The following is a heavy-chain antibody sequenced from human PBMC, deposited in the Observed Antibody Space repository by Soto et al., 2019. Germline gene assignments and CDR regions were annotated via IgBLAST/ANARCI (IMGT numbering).Heavy chain of an antibody. J-gene: IGHJ3*02. V-gene: IGHV1-2*04. CDR2: INTNSGGT. CDR3: ARDGEGIAVPGNSFDI. D-gene: IGHD6-19*01. CDR1: GYTFTGYY. Sequence: ASVKVSCKASGYTFTGYYMHWVRQAPGQGLERIGWINTNSGGTNYAQTFQGWVTMTRDTSISTAYMELSRLRSDDTALYYCARDGEGIAVPGNSFDICGQGTMVTVSS.